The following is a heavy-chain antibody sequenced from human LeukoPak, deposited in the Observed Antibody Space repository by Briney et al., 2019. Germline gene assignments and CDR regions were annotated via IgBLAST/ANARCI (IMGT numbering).Heavy chain of an antibody. CDR3: ATDITMMNKWRWWFDP. V-gene: IGHV1-24*01. D-gene: IGHD3-22*01. Sequence: ASVKVSCKVSGCTLTELSMHWVRQAPGKGLEWMGGFDPEDGETIYAQKFQGRVTMTEDTSTDTAYMELSSLRSEDTAVYYCATDITMMNKWRWWFDPWGQGTLVTVSS. CDR1: GCTLTELS. CDR2: FDPEDGET. J-gene: IGHJ5*02.